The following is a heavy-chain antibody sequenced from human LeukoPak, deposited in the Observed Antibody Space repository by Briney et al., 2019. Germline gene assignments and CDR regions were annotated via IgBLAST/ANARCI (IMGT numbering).Heavy chain of an antibody. CDR2: IIPILGIA. Sequence: EASVKVSCKASGYTFTGYYMHWVGQAPGQGLEWMGRIIPILGIANYAQKFQGRVTITADKSTSTAYMAQSSLRSEDTAVYYWASHGFQKSLLSDRWGQGTLVTVSS. D-gene: IGHD2-15*01. J-gene: IGHJ5*02. CDR3: ASHGFQKSLLSDR. CDR1: GYTFTGYY. V-gene: IGHV1-69*02.